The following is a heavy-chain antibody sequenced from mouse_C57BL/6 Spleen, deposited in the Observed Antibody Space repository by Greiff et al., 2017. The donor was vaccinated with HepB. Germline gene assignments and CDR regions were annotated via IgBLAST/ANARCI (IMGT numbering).Heavy chain of an antibody. D-gene: IGHD2-12*01. V-gene: IGHV1-15*01. CDR1: GYTFTDYE. CDR3: TRHYNMFAY. Sequence: VKVVESGAELVRPGASVTLSCKASGYTFTDYEMHWVKQTPVHGLEWIGAIDPETGGTAYNQKFKGKAILTADKSSSTAYMELRSLTSEDSAVYYCTRHYNMFAYWGQGTLVTVSA. CDR2: IDPETGGT. J-gene: IGHJ3*01.